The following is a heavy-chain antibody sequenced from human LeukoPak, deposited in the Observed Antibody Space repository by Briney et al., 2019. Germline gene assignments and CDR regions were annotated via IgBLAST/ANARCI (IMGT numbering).Heavy chain of an antibody. V-gene: IGHV3-23*01. J-gene: IGHJ4*02. CDR2: ISGSGGST. D-gene: IGHD4-17*01. CDR1: GFTFSSYA. Sequence: GGSLRLSCAASGFTFSSYAMSWVRQAPGKGLEWVSAISGSGGSTYYADSVKGRFTISRDNSKNTLYLQMNSLRAEDAAVYYCAKTSTTVTTGNYFDYWGQGTLVTVSS. CDR3: AKTSTTVTTGNYFDY.